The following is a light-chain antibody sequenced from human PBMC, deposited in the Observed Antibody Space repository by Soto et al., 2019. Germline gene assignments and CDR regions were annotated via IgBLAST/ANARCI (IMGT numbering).Light chain of an antibody. CDR2: GAS. Sequence: IVLTQSPATLSVSPGERATLSCRASQSVSSNLAWHQQRPGQAPRLLIYGASTRATGVPARFSGGGSGTEFTLTITSLQSEDFATYYCQMYNIDPRTFGQGTKVEI. J-gene: IGKJ1*01. CDR1: QSVSSN. V-gene: IGKV3D-15*01. CDR3: QMYNIDPRT.